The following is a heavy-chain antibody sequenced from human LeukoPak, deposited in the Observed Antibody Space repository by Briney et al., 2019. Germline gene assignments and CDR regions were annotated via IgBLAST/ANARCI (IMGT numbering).Heavy chain of an antibody. CDR2: IRYDGSNK. D-gene: IGHD3-10*01. CDR1: GFTFSSYG. CDR3: AKDPGRYYGSGSTALDY. V-gene: IGHV3-30*02. J-gene: IGHJ4*02. Sequence: PGGSLRLSSAASGFTFSSYGMHWVRQAPGKGLEWVAFIRYDGSNKYYADSVKGRFTISRDNSKNTLYLQMNSLRAEDTAVYYCAKDPGRYYGSGSTALDYWGQGTLVTVSS.